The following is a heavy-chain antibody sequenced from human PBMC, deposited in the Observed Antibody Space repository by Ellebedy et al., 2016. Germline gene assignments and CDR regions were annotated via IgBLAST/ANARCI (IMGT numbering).Heavy chain of an antibody. J-gene: IGHJ4*02. V-gene: IGHV3-30-3*01. CDR2: ISYDGSNK. Sequence: GESLKISXAASGFTFSSYAMHWVRQAPGKGLEWVAVISYDGSNKYYADSVKGRFTISRDNSKNTLYLQMNSLRAEDTAVYYCARDFTRDQLLHTENYFDYWGQGTLVTVSS. D-gene: IGHD2-2*01. CDR1: GFTFSSYA. CDR3: ARDFTRDQLLHTENYFDY.